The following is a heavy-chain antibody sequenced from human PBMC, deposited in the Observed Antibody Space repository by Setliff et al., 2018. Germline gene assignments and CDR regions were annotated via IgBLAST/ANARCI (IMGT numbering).Heavy chain of an antibody. Sequence: PSETLSLTCTASDGSIRSGDHDWNWIRQHPGKGLEWLGYIWKSVSTFYNPSLTSRITMSVDTSRNLFSMELASVTAADTAIYYCARKMRMSGRGHWYFDVWGRGTLVTVSS. CDR1: DGSIRSGDHD. J-gene: IGHJ2*01. V-gene: IGHV4-31*03. CDR3: ARKMRMSGRGHWYFDV. CDR2: IWKSVST.